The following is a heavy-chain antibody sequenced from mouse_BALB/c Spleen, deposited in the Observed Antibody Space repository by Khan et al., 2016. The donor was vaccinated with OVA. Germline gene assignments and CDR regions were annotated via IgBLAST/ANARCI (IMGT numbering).Heavy chain of an antibody. V-gene: IGHV5-9-3*01. J-gene: IGHJ2*01. CDR1: GFTFNNYA. CDR3: ARQGGIYDGPFDY. D-gene: IGHD2-3*01. CDR2: VSSGGSYT. Sequence: EVELVESGGGLVKPGGSLKLSCAASGFTFNNYAMSWVRQTPEKRLEWVATVSSGGSYTYYPDSVKGRFTISRDNAKTTPYLQLSSLRSEDTCMYYGARQGGIYDGPFDYWGQGTTLTVSS.